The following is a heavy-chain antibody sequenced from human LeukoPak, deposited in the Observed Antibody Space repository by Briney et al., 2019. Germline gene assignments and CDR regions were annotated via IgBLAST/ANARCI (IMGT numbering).Heavy chain of an antibody. J-gene: IGHJ4*02. CDR3: ARSPHILTGENFDY. Sequence: ASVKVSCKASGYTFTGYYMHWVRQAPGQGLEWMGWINPNSGGTNYAQKFQDRVPMTRDTSTSTAYMQLRRLRSDDTAVYFCARSPHILTGENFDYWGQGTLLTVSS. V-gene: IGHV1-2*02. CDR1: GYTFTGYY. CDR2: INPNSGGT. D-gene: IGHD3-9*01.